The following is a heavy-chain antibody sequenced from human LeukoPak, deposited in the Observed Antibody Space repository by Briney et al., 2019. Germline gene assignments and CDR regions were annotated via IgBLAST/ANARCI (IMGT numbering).Heavy chain of an antibody. CDR3: ARSYYYGSGSYYDY. D-gene: IGHD3-10*01. Sequence: GGSLRLSCAASGFTFSDYYMSWIRQAPGKGLEWVAVISYDGSNKYYADSVKGRFTISRDNSKNTLYLQMNSLRAEDTAVYYCARSYYYGSGSYYDYWGQGTLVTVSS. CDR1: GFTFSDYY. J-gene: IGHJ4*02. V-gene: IGHV3-30-3*01. CDR2: ISYDGSNK.